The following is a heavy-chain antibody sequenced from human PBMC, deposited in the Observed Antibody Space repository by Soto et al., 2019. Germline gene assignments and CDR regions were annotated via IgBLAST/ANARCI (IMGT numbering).Heavy chain of an antibody. Sequence: GGSLRLSCTVYGLTFSNAWMNWVRLAPGKGLEWVGRLKDKSAGGTTDYAAPVQGRFTISRDDSKNTVYLEVNDLKAEDTAVYYCATEYYYRFEYWGQGAPVTVSS. J-gene: IGHJ4*02. D-gene: IGHD3-10*01. CDR1: GLTFSNAW. CDR2: LKDKSAGGTT. CDR3: ATEYYYRFEY. V-gene: IGHV3-15*07.